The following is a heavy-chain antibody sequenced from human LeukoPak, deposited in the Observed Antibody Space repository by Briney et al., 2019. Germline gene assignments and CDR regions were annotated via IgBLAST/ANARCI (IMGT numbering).Heavy chain of an antibody. CDR3: ARGVGYYDYVWGSYRTYYFDY. Sequence: ASVKVSCKASGYTFTSYDINWVRQATGQGLEWMGWMNPNSGNTGYAQKFQGRVTITRNTSISTAYMELSSLRSEDTAVYYCARGVGYYDYVWGSYRTYYFDYWGQGTLVTVSS. V-gene: IGHV1-8*03. D-gene: IGHD3-16*02. CDR1: GYTFTSYD. CDR2: MNPNSGNT. J-gene: IGHJ4*02.